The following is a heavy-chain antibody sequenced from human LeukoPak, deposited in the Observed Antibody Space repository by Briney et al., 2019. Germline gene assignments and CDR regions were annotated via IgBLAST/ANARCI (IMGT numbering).Heavy chain of an antibody. J-gene: IGHJ6*02. CDR2: ISTSSDSK. CDR1: GFSFSHYN. D-gene: IGHD3-9*01. Sequence: PGGSLRLSCAASGFSFSHYNMNWVRQAPGKGLEWVSSISTSSDSKYYADSVKGRFTISRDNVKNSLYLQMNSLRAEDTVVYYCARVLSPIFLYGMDVWGQGTTVTVSS. V-gene: IGHV3-21*04. CDR3: ARVLSPIFLYGMDV.